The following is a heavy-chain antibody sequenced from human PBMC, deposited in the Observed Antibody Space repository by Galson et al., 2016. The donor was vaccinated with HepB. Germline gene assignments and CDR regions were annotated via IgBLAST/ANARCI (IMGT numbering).Heavy chain of an antibody. J-gene: IGHJ5*02. CDR2: INPRGGSA. Sequence: SVKVSCKASGHTFTSHCIHWVRQAPGQGLECMGIINPRGGSASPPKNFRGRVTVTRDTSTRTVYMELSSLRSDDTAIYYCARDLLWFGELDLARHENRFDPWGQGTLVTVSS. D-gene: IGHD3-10*01. CDR3: ARDLLWFGELDLARHENRFDP. CDR1: GHTFTSHC. V-gene: IGHV1-46*01.